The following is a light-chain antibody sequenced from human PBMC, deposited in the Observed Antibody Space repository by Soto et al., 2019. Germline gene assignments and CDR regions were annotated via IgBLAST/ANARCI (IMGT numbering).Light chain of an antibody. Sequence: VLTQSPGTLSLSPGNSATLSCRASQSISSSYLAWYQQKPGQAPRLLIYGASSRATGIPDRLSGSGSGTDLTLTISNVQPEDFATYYCQQTYSTTQPFGQGTRLEIK. CDR2: GAS. CDR3: QQTYSTTQP. J-gene: IGKJ5*01. V-gene: IGKV3-20*01. CDR1: QSISSSY.